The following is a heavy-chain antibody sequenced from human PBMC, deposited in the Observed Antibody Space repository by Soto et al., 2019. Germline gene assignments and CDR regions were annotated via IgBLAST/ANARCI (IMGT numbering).Heavy chain of an antibody. Sequence: QVQLQESGPGLVKPSQTLSLTCTVSGGSISSGGYYWSWIRQHPGKGLEWIGYIYYSGSTYYNPSLKSRVTIPVDTSKNQFSLKLSSVAAADTAVYYCARGVGWELLRQVPGHYYFDYWGQGTLVTVSS. CDR3: ARGVGWELLRQVPGHYYFDY. D-gene: IGHD1-26*01. V-gene: IGHV4-31*03. CDR1: GGSISSGGYY. CDR2: IYYSGST. J-gene: IGHJ4*02.